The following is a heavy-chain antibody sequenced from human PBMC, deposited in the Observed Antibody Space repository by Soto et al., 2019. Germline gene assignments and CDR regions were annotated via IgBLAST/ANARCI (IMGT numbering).Heavy chain of an antibody. J-gene: IGHJ4*02. CDR1: GGSFSGYY. CDR3: ASTPDYGDYPYY. Sequence: SETLSLTCAVYGGSFSGYYLSWIRQPPGKGLEWIGEINHSGSTNYNPSLKSRVTISVDTSKNQFSLKLSSVTAADTAVYYCASTPDYGDYPYYWGQGTLVTVSS. CDR2: INHSGST. V-gene: IGHV4-34*01. D-gene: IGHD4-17*01.